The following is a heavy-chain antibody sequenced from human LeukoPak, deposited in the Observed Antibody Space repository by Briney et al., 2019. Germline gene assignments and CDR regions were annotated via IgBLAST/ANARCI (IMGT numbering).Heavy chain of an antibody. CDR1: GDSISGTNW. CDR3: SRLYGDYGWFDP. Sequence: SETLSLTCAVSGDSISGTNWWSWVRQSPGKGLEWIGEMYHTGSSNYNPSLKSRVTISVDKSKNQFSLRLSSVTAADTAVYYCSRLYGDYGWFDPWGQGTLVTISS. J-gene: IGHJ5*02. D-gene: IGHD4-17*01. CDR2: MYHTGSS. V-gene: IGHV4-4*02.